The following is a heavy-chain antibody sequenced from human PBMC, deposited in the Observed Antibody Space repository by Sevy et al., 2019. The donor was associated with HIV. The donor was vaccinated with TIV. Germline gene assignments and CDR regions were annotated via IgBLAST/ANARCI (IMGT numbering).Heavy chain of an antibody. V-gene: IGHV1-69*04. CDR2: IIPILGIA. CDR1: GGTFSSYA. CDR3: ARAYYDDSSGPTDY. D-gene: IGHD3-22*01. J-gene: IGHJ4*02. Sequence: ASVKVSCKASGGTFSSYAISWVRQAPGQGLEWMGRIIPILGIANYAQKFQGRVTITADKSTSTAYMELSSLRSEDTAVYYCARAYYDDSSGPTDYWGQGTLVTVSS.